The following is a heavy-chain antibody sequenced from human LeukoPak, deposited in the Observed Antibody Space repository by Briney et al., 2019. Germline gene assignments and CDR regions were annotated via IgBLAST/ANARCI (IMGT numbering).Heavy chain of an antibody. Sequence: SETLSLTCTVSGCSITGFHWSWIRQPPGKGLEWIGYIYSSGSTEYKPSLKSRATISADTSKNQFSLKLTSVTAADTAIYYCARRNDFDIWGQGTMVTVSS. CDR1: GCSITGFH. V-gene: IGHV4-4*08. CDR3: ARRNDFDI. J-gene: IGHJ3*02. CDR2: IYSSGST.